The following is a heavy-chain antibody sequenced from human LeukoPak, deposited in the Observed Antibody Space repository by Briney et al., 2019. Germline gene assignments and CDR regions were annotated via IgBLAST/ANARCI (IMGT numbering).Heavy chain of an antibody. CDR1: GFTFDDYA. J-gene: IGHJ3*02. Sequence: PGGSLRLSCAASGFTFDDYAMHWVRQAPGKGLEWVSGISWNSGSIGYADSVKGRFTISRDNAKNSLYLQMNSLRAEDTALYYCAKDTYMTTGAFDIWGQGTMVTVSS. CDR3: AKDTYMTTGAFDI. CDR2: ISWNSGSI. D-gene: IGHD4-11*01. V-gene: IGHV3-9*01.